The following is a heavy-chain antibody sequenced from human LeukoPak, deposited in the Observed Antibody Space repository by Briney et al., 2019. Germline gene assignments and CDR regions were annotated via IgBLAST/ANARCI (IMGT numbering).Heavy chain of an antibody. CDR2: ISSSSSYI. Sequence: GGSLRLSCAASGFTFSSYSMNWVRQAPGKGLEWVSSISSSSSYIYYADSVKGRFTISRDNAKNSLYLQMNSPRAEDTAVYYCARADYDSSGYNYFDYWGQGTLVTVSS. D-gene: IGHD3-22*01. V-gene: IGHV3-21*01. CDR1: GFTFSSYS. J-gene: IGHJ4*02. CDR3: ARADYDSSGYNYFDY.